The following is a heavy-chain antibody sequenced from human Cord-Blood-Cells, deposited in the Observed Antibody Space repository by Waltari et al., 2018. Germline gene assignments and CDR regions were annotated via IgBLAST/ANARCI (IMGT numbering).Heavy chain of an antibody. D-gene: IGHD3-16*01. CDR3: VGVDYYGMDV. V-gene: IGHV1-8*01. CDR1: GYTVTSYD. Sequence: QVQLVQSGAEVKKPGASVKVSCKASGYTVTSYDINWVRQATGQGLEWMGWMNPNSGNTGYAQKFQSRVTMTMNTSISTAYMELSSLRSEDTAGYYCVGVDYYGMDVWGQGTTVTVSS. CDR2: MNPNSGNT. J-gene: IGHJ6*02.